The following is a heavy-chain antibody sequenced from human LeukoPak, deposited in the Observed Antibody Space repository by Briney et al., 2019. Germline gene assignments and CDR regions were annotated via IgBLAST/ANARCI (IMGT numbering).Heavy chain of an antibody. J-gene: IGHJ4*02. D-gene: IGHD6-19*01. Sequence: GGSLRLSCAASGFTFSTYGMQWVRQAPGKGLEWVGVISYDGKVKYYGDSVKGRFTTSRDNSKNTLYLQMNSLRAEDTAVYYCVKETTPHTSGWYFWHWGQGNLVTVSS. CDR1: GFTFSTYG. CDR2: ISYDGKVK. V-gene: IGHV3-30*18. CDR3: VKETTPHTSGWYFWH.